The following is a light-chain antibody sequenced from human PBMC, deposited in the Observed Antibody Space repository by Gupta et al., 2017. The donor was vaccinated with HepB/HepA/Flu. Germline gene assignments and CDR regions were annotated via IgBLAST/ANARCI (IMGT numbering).Light chain of an antibody. Sequence: DIQMTQSPSSLSASVGDRVTITCRTSQSISNYLNWYQQKSGTAPKLLIHAASSLQSGVPSRFSGSGSGTDFTLTISRLQPEDFATYYCQHRDSKPWPFGQGTKVEIK. CDR2: AAS. J-gene: IGKJ1*01. CDR3: QHRDSKPWP. V-gene: IGKV1-39*01. CDR1: QSISNY.